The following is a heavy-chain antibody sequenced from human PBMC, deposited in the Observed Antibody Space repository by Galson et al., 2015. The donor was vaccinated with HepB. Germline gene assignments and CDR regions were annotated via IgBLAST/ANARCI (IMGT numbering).Heavy chain of an antibody. CDR3: ARGSYDSVSSFDS. CDR1: GYTFTGYF. Sequence: SVKVSCKASGYTFTGYFMHWVRQAPGQGLEWMGWINPNSRGTNYAQKFQGRVTMTRDTSINTAYMELSRVRSDDTAVYYCARGSYDSVSSFDSWGQGTLVTVSS. D-gene: IGHD3-16*01. J-gene: IGHJ4*02. CDR2: INPNSRGT. V-gene: IGHV1-2*02.